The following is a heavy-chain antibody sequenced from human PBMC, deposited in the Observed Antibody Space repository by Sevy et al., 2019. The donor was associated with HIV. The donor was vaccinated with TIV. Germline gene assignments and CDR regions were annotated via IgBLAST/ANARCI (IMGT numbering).Heavy chain of an antibody. CDR1: GGSISSGSYY. Sequence: SETLSLTCTVSGGSISSGSYYWSWIRQPAGKGLEWIGRIYTSGSTNYNPSLKSRVTISVDTSKNQFSLKLSSVTAADTAVYYCARDLGYGSSGDPTGDAFDIWGQGTMVTVSS. J-gene: IGHJ3*02. CDR3: ARDLGYGSSGDPTGDAFDI. V-gene: IGHV4-61*02. D-gene: IGHD3-22*01. CDR2: IYTSGST.